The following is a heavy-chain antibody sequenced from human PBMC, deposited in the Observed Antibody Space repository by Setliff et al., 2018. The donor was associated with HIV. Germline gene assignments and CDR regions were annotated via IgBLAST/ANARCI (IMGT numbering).Heavy chain of an antibody. CDR2: VHHSGST. V-gene: IGHV4-38-2*01. CDR3: ARGVGSYYD. CDR1: GYSISTAYY. Sequence: KASETLSLTCAVSGYSISTAYYWAWIRQPPGKGLEWIGGVHHSGSTHYNPSLRSRVTISVDTSKNQFSLKLSSVTAADTAVYYCARGVGSYYDWGQGTLVTVSS. D-gene: IGHD1-26*01. J-gene: IGHJ4*02.